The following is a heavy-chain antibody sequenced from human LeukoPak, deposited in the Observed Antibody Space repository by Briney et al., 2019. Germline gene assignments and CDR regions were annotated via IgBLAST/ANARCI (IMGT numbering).Heavy chain of an antibody. CDR2: IVVGSGNT. CDR1: GFTFTSSA. V-gene: IGHV1-58*02. J-gene: IGHJ6*03. CDR3: ARRRYCSGGSCFPPNYYYYYYMDV. Sequence: ASVKVSCKASGFTFTSSAMQWVRQARGQRLEWIGWIVVGSGNTNYAQKFQERVTITRDMSTSTAYMELSSLRAEDTAVYYCARRRYCSGGSCFPPNYYYYYYMDVWGKGTTVTVSS. D-gene: IGHD2-15*01.